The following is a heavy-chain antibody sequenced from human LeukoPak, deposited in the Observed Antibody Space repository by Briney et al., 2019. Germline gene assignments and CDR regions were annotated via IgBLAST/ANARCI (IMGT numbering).Heavy chain of an antibody. V-gene: IGHV4-59*06. CDR2: IYYSGST. D-gene: IGHD5-12*01. J-gene: IGHJ4*02. CDR1: GGSISSYY. Sequence: SETLSLTCTVSGGSISSYYWSWIRQHPGKGLEWIGYIYYSGSTYYNPSLKSRVTISVDTSKNQFSLKLSSVTAADTAVYYCARGYSGYEYYFDYWGQGTLVTVSS. CDR3: ARGYSGYEYYFDY.